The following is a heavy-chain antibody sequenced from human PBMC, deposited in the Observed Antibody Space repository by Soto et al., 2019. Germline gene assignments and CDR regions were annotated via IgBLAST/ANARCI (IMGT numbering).Heavy chain of an antibody. Sequence: PGCSLRLSCAASGFTFSSYAMSWVRQAPGKGLEWVSAISGSGGSTYYADSVKGRFTISRDNSKNTLYLQMNSLRAEDTAVYYCAKDHIVVVPAAIGLTPSDYWGQGTLVTVSS. CDR1: GFTFSSYA. CDR3: AKDHIVVVPAAIGLTPSDY. V-gene: IGHV3-23*01. D-gene: IGHD2-2*02. J-gene: IGHJ4*02. CDR2: ISGSGGST.